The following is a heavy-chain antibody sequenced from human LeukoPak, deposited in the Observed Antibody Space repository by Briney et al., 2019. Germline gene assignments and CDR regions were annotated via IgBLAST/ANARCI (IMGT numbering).Heavy chain of an antibody. V-gene: IGHV1-8*01. CDR2: MNPNSGNT. D-gene: IGHD3-10*01. CDR3: ARVDRGAFDI. CDR1: GYTFTSYD. J-gene: IGHJ3*02. Sequence: GASVKVSCKASGYTFTSYDINWVRQATGQGLEWMGWMNPNSGNTGYPQKFQGKVTMTRNTSISTAYMELSSLRSEDTAVYYCARVDRGAFDIWGQGTMVTVSS.